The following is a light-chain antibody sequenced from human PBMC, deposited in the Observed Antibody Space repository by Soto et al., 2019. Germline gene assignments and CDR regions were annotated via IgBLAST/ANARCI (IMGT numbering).Light chain of an antibody. J-gene: IGKJ2*01. Sequence: AIRLTQSPSSLSESTGDRVTITCRASQGISSYLAWYQQKPGKAPKLLIYAASTLQSGVPSRFSGSGSGTDFTLTISCLQSEDFATYYCQQYYSYPYTFGQGTKVDIK. V-gene: IGKV1-8*01. CDR2: AAS. CDR3: QQYYSYPYT. CDR1: QGISSY.